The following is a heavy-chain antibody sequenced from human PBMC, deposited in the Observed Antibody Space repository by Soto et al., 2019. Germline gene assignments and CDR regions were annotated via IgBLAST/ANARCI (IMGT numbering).Heavy chain of an antibody. Sequence: QVQLVQSGAEVQKPGSSVKVSCKASGDTFSFYSINWVRQAPGLGLEWMGRINPILSVSNYAQKFQGRVTLTTDHSTTTAYMELSSLRSEDTAMYSCATNYGSGYRAFDYWGQGALVTVSS. CDR3: ATNYGSGYRAFDY. V-gene: IGHV1-69*02. CDR1: GDTFSFYS. D-gene: IGHD3-10*01. J-gene: IGHJ4*02. CDR2: INPILSVS.